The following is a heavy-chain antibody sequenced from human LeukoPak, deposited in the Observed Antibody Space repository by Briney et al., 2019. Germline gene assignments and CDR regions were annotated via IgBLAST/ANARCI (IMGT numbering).Heavy chain of an antibody. D-gene: IGHD3-22*01. Sequence: PGGSLRLSCAASGFTFSSYGMHWVRQAPGKGLEWVSFIRSDGNTRYYADSVKGRFTISRDNAKNSLYLQMNSLRAEDTAVYYCARDHHRRLYDSQARDTFDIWGQGTMVTVSS. V-gene: IGHV3-30*02. CDR2: IRSDGNTR. CDR1: GFTFSSYG. J-gene: IGHJ3*02. CDR3: ARDHHRRLYDSQARDTFDI.